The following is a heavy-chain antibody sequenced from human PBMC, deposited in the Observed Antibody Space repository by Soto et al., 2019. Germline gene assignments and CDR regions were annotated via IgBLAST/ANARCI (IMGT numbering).Heavy chain of an antibody. D-gene: IGHD3-3*01. CDR1: GYTFTGYY. CDR3: ARVRSGYSPYYYYGMDV. V-gene: IGHV1-2*02. Sequence: ASVKVSCKASGYTFTGYYMHWGRQAPGQGLEWMGWINPNSGGTNYAKKFQGRVTMTRDTSISTAYMELSRLRSDDTAVYYCARVRSGYSPYYYYGMDVWGQGTTVTVSS. CDR2: INPNSGGT. J-gene: IGHJ6*02.